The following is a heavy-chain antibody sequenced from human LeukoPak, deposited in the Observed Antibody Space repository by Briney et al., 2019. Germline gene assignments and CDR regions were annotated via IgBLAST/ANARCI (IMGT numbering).Heavy chain of an antibody. Sequence: PSETLSLTCTVSGGSISSGDYYWSWIRQPPEKGLEWIAYMYYSGSTYYNPSLKSRVTMSADTSKNQFSLKLSSVTAADTAVYYCARPYYYDSRIDPWGQGILVTVSS. J-gene: IGHJ5*02. V-gene: IGHV4-30-4*01. CDR1: GGSISSGDYY. D-gene: IGHD3-22*01. CDR2: MYYSGST. CDR3: ARPYYYDSRIDP.